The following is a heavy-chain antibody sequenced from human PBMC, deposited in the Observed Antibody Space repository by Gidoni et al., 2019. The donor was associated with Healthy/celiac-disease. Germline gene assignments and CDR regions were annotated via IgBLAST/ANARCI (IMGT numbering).Heavy chain of an antibody. CDR1: GFPFSSYE. Sequence: EVQLVESGGGLVQPGGSLRLSGAAPGFPFSSYEMNWVRQAPGKGLEWVSYISSSGSTIYYADTVKGRFTISRDNAKNSLYLQMNSLRAEDTAVYYCARESGGYCSSTSCYYFDYWGQGTLVTVSS. D-gene: IGHD2-2*01. CDR3: ARESGGYCSSTSCYYFDY. V-gene: IGHV3-48*03. CDR2: ISSSGSTI. J-gene: IGHJ4*02.